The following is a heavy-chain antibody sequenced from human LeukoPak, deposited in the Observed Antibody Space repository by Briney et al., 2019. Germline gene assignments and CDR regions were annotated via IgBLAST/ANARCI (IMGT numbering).Heavy chain of an antibody. CDR3: ATSIAAAGTLDY. D-gene: IGHD6-13*01. CDR1: GGSISSYC. J-gene: IGHJ4*02. Sequence: PSETLSLTCTVSGGSISSYCWSWIRQPPGKEPERIGYIYNSGSTKYNPSLKSRVTISVDTSKSHFSLTLSSAATADTAVYYCATSIAAAGTLDYWGQGTLVTVSS. CDR2: IYNSGST. V-gene: IGHV4-59*01.